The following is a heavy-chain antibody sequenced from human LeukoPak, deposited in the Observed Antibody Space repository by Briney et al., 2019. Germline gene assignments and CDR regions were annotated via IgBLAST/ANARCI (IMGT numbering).Heavy chain of an antibody. Sequence: SETLSLTCTVYGGSISSGDYYWSWIRQPPGKGLEWIGYIYYSGSTYYNPSLKSRVTISVDTSKNQFSLKLSSVTAADTAVYYCATRIVGAAKLDYWGQGTLVTVSS. CDR3: ATRIVGAAKLDY. D-gene: IGHD1-26*01. CDR2: IYYSGST. V-gene: IGHV4-30-4*08. J-gene: IGHJ4*02. CDR1: GGSISSGDYY.